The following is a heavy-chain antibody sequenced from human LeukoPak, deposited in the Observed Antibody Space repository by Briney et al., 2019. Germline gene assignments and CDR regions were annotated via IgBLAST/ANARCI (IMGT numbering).Heavy chain of an antibody. CDR2: MNPNSGDA. V-gene: IGHV1-8*02. J-gene: IGHJ4*02. CDR3: ARSNFGGNVHFDY. D-gene: IGHD4-23*01. Sequence: GASVKVSCKASGYSFTSYDMNWVGQATGQGLEWIGWMNPNSGDADYTQKFKGRVTFTRDTSTRTAYMEVNSLGSEDTAVYYCARSNFGGNVHFDYWGQGTLVTVSS. CDR1: GYSFTSYD.